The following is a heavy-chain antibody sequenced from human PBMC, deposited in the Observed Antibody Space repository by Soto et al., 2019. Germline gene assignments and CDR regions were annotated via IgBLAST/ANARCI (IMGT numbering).Heavy chain of an antibody. CDR1: GGSISSGDYY. V-gene: IGHV4-30-4*01. J-gene: IGHJ4*02. CDR2: IYYSGST. D-gene: IGHD2-15*01. CDR3: ARVVAAKRGFDY. Sequence: PSETLSLTCTVSGGSISSGDYYWSWIRQPPGKGLEWIGYIYYSGSTYYNPSLKSRVTISVDTSKNQFSLKLSSVTAADTAVYYCARVVAAKRGFDYWGQGTLVTSPQ.